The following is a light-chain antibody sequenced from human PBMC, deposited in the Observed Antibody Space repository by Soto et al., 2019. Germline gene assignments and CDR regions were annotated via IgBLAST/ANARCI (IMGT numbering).Light chain of an antibody. Sequence: EIVLTQSPGTLSLSPGERATLSCRACQSVRSNYLAWYQQRPGQAPRLLVYGASSRSTGIPDRFSGSGSGTDFTLTISRLEPQDFAVYYCQHYSSSPLTFGGGTKVEIK. CDR1: QSVRSNY. J-gene: IGKJ4*01. CDR3: QHYSSSPLT. CDR2: GAS. V-gene: IGKV3-20*01.